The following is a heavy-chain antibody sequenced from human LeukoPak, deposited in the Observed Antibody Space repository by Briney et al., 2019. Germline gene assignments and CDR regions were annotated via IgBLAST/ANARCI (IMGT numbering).Heavy chain of an antibody. CDR2: LYHSGSP. CDR3: ATLTGTTYPYYFDF. CDR1: GASIRHYY. V-gene: IGHV4-59*01. D-gene: IGHD1-20*01. J-gene: IGHJ4*02. Sequence: PSETLSLTCTVSGASIRHYYWSWIRQPPGKGLEWIGNLYHSGSPNYNPSLKSRVTISIDTAKNQFSLRLRFVTAADTAVYYCATLTGTTYPYYFDFWGQATLVTVSS.